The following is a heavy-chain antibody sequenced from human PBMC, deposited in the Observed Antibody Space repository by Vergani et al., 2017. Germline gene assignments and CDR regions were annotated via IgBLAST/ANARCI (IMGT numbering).Heavy chain of an antibody. V-gene: IGHV2-5*04. CDR1: GFSLNTRGVS. CDR2: IYWNDDQ. D-gene: IGHD1-7*01. CDR3: VYRKTEYGTTCCFYAFYYCCYMDV. J-gene: IGHJ6*03. Sequence: QITLKESGPTLVKPTQTLTLTCTFSGFSLNTRGVSVAWIRQPPGKDLDWPALIYWNDDQHYSQSLNNRVTITKDTYKHQVVLTRTNKDYVDTGTYYCVYRKTEYGTTCCFYAFYYCCYMDVWGKGTMVTVSS.